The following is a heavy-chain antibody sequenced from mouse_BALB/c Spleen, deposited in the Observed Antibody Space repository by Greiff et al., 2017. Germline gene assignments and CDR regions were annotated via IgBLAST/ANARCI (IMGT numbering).Heavy chain of an antibody. Sequence: EVMLVESGGGLVQPGGSLRLSCATSGFTFTDYYMSWVRQPPGKALEWLGFIRNKANGYTTEYSASVKGRFTISRDNSQSILYLQMNTLRAEDSATYYCARDGSSYAMDYWGQGTSVTVSS. D-gene: IGHD1-1*01. CDR3: ARDGSSYAMDY. CDR2: IRNKANGYTT. CDR1: GFTFTDYY. V-gene: IGHV7-3*02. J-gene: IGHJ4*01.